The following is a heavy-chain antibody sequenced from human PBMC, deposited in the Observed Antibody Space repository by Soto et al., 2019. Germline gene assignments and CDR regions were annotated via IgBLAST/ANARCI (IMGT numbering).Heavy chain of an antibody. Sequence: ASVKVSCKASGYTFTSYAMHWVRQAPGQRLEWMGWINAGNGNTKYSQKFQGRVTITRDTSASTVYMELSSLRSEDTAVYYCAGSDYGDPYYFDYWGQGTLVTVSS. V-gene: IGHV1-3*01. CDR2: INAGNGNT. CDR3: AGSDYGDPYYFDY. CDR1: GYTFTSYA. J-gene: IGHJ4*02. D-gene: IGHD4-17*01.